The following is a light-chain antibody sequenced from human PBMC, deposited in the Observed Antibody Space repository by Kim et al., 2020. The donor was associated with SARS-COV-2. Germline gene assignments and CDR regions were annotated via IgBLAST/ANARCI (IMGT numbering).Light chain of an antibody. V-gene: IGKV1-39*01. CDR3: QQTYDTPYT. CDR1: QSISNY. CDR2: TAS. J-gene: IGKJ2*01. Sequence: DIQMTQSPSSLSASVGDRVTITCRASQSISNYLNWFLQKPGKAPKLLIFTASSLQSGVPSRFSGSGSGTDFTLTISSLQPEDFATYYCQQTYDTPYTFGRGTKVDIK.